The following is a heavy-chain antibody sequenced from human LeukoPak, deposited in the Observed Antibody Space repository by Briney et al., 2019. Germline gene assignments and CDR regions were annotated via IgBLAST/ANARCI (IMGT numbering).Heavy chain of an antibody. CDR3: ASEYNNGPSAAFDI. Sequence: GGSLRLSCVVSGLILSNNWMTWVRQAPGKGLEWVANIRQDGSVAFHVDSVKGRFTISRDNAKNSLYLQMNSLRAEDTALYYCASEYNNGPSAAFDIWGQGTIVTVSS. D-gene: IGHD1-20*01. CDR1: GLILSNNW. V-gene: IGHV3-7*01. CDR2: IRQDGSVA. J-gene: IGHJ3*02.